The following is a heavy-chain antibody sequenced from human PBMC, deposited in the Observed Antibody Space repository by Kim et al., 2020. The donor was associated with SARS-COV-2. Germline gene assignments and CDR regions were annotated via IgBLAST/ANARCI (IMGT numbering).Heavy chain of an antibody. V-gene: IGHV1-8*01. D-gene: IGHD6-19*01. J-gene: IGHJ6*02. CDR1: GYTFTSYD. Sequence: ASVKVSCKASGYTFTSYDINWVRQATGQGLEGMGWMNPNSGNTGYAQKFQGRVTMTRNTSISTAYMELSSLRSEDTAVYYCASGEGGSGWSYYYYYYGMEVCGQGTTVTVSS. CDR2: MNPNSGNT. CDR3: ASGEGGSGWSYYYYYYGMEV.